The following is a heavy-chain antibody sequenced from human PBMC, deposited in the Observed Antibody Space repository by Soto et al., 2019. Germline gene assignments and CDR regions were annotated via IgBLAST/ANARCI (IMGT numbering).Heavy chain of an antibody. J-gene: IGHJ6*02. V-gene: IGHV3-48*02. CDR2: ISSSSSTI. CDR3: AYNRGYCSSTSCHPAYYYYGMDV. CDR1: GFTFSSYS. Sequence: EVQLMESGGGLVQPGGSLRLSCAASGFTFSSYSMNWVRQAPGKGLEWVSYISSSSSTIYYADSVKGRFTISRDNAKNSLYLQMNSLRDEDTAVYYCAYNRGYCSSTSCHPAYYYYGMDVWGQGTTVTVSS. D-gene: IGHD2-2*01.